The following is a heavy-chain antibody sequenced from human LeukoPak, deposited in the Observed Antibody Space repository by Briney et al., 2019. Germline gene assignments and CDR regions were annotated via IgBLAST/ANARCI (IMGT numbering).Heavy chain of an antibody. CDR3: ARWSGPYCSSTSCRYYFDY. Sequence: ASVKVSCKASGYTFTSYGISWVRQAPGQGLEWMGWISAYNGNTNYAQKLQGRVTMTTDTSTSTAYMELRSLRSDDTAVYYCARWSGPYCSSTSCRYYFDYWGQGTLVTVSS. J-gene: IGHJ4*02. D-gene: IGHD2-2*01. CDR1: GYTFTSYG. CDR2: ISAYNGNT. V-gene: IGHV1-18*01.